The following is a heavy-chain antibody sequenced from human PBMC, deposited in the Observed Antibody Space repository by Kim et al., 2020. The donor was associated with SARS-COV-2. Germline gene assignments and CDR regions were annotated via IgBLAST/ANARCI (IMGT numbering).Heavy chain of an antibody. CDR1: GYTFTSYA. Sequence: ASVKVSCKASGYTFTSYAMHWVRQAPGQRLEWMGWINAGNGNTKYSQKFQGRVTITRDTSASTAYMELRRLRSEDTAVYYCASGRDYGSGSPQAGWGQGTLVTVSS. J-gene: IGHJ4*02. V-gene: IGHV1-3*01. CDR2: INAGNGNT. D-gene: IGHD3-10*01. CDR3: ASGRDYGSGSPQAG.